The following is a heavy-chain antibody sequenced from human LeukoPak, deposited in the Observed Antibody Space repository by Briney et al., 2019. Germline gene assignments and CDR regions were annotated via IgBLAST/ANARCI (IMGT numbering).Heavy chain of an antibody. CDR1: GGTFSSYA. Sequence: ASVKASCKASGGTFSSYAISWVRQAPGQGLEWMGRIIPILGIANYAQKFQGRVTITADKSTSTAYMELSSLRSEDTAVYYCARAGASSRRGAAEDWVWGQGTLVTVSS. D-gene: IGHD6-6*01. V-gene: IGHV1-69*04. CDR3: ARAGASSRRGAAEDWV. J-gene: IGHJ4*02. CDR2: IIPILGIA.